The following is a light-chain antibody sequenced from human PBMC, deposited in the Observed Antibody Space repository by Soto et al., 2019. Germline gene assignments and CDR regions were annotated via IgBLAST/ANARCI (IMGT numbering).Light chain of an antibody. J-gene: IGKJ1*01. CDR1: QSIDIS. V-gene: IGKV1-5*03. CDR2: KAS. CDR3: QHYNAYSRT. Sequence: DIQMTQSPSTLSASIGDRVTITCRASQSIDISLAWYQQKPGKAPKLLIYKASSLQSGVPSRFSGSGSGTEFTLTISSLQPDDFATYSCQHYNAYSRTFGQGTKVEVK.